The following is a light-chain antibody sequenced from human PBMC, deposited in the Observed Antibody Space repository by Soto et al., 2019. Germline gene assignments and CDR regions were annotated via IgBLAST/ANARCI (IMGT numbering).Light chain of an antibody. V-gene: IGKV1D-13*01. CDR3: QQFNNYPQT. CDR2: DAS. CDR1: QGISSA. J-gene: IGKJ3*01. Sequence: AIQLTQSPSSLSASVGDRFTSTCLASQGISSALAWYQQKPGKAPKLLIYDASSLESGVPSRFSGSGSGTDFTLTISSLQPEDFATYYCQQFNNYPQTFGPGTKVDIK.